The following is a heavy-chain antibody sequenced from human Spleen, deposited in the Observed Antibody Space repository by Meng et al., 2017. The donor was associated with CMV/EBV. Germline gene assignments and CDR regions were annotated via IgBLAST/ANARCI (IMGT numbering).Heavy chain of an antibody. CDR1: GFTFSSHA. CDR3: VKGWQNLGDY. Sequence: GESLKISCAASGFTFSSHAMNWVRQAPGKGLEWVSGITGGGGATYYADSVKGRFTISRDNSESTLYLQMNSLTAEDTAIYYCVKGWQNLGDYWGQGTLVTVSS. V-gene: IGHV3-23*01. J-gene: IGHJ4*02. D-gene: IGHD7-27*01. CDR2: ITGGGGAT.